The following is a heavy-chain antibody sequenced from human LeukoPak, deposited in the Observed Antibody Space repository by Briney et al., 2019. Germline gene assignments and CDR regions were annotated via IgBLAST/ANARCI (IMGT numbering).Heavy chain of an antibody. V-gene: IGHV4-4*02. CDR1: GDSINSRNW. J-gene: IGHJ4*02. Sequence: SGTLSLTCAVSGDSINSRNWWSWVRQPPGKGLEWVGEIYHTESTNYNPSLKSRVTISVDKSKNQFSQKLSSVTAADTAIYYCARDPRGYNYDSSGYFQDWGQGILVTVSS. D-gene: IGHD3-22*01. CDR3: ARDPRGYNYDSSGYFQD. CDR2: IYHTEST.